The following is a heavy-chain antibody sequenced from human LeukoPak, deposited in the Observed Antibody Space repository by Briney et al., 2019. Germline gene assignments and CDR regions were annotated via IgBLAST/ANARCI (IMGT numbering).Heavy chain of an antibody. V-gene: IGHV4-59*01. D-gene: IGHD3-16*01. CDR3: ARVGGNIDAFDI. CDR1: GGSIGSYY. CDR2: IYYSGRT. J-gene: IGHJ3*02. Sequence: PSETLSLTCAVSGGSIGSYYWSWIRQPPGKGLEWIGDIYYSGRTNYNPSLKSRVTIPVDTSKNQFSLKLSSVTAADTAVYYCARVGGNIDAFDIWGQGTVVTVSS.